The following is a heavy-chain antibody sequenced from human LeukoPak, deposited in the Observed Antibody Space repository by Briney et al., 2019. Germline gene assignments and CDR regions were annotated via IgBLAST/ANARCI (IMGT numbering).Heavy chain of an antibody. CDR1: GFTVSSNY. V-gene: IGHV3-53*01. CDR3: ARDGYGDSWFDY. D-gene: IGHD4-17*01. CDR2: IYSGGST. Sequence: GGSLGLSCAASGFTVSSNYMSWVRQAPGKGLEWVSVIYSGGSTYYADSVKGRFTISRDNSKNTLYLQMNSLRAEDTAVYYCARDGYGDSWFDYWGQGTLVTVSS. J-gene: IGHJ4*02.